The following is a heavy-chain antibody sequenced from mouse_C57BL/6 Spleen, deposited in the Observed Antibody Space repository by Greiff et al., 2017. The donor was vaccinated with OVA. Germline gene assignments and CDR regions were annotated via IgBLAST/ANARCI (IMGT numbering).Heavy chain of an antibody. CDR2: IYPGDGDT. CDR3: ARNYDYDGYAMDY. J-gene: IGHJ4*01. Sequence: VQRVESGPELVKPGASVKISCKASGYAFSSSWMNWVKQRPGKGLEWIGRIYPGDGDTNYNGKFKGKATLTADKSSSTAYMQLSSLTSEDSAVYFCARNYDYDGYAMDYWGQGTSVTVSS. D-gene: IGHD2-4*01. CDR1: GYAFSSSW. V-gene: IGHV1-82*01.